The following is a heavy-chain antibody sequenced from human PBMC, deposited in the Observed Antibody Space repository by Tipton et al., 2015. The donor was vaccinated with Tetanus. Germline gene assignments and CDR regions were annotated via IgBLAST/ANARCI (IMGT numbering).Heavy chain of an antibody. V-gene: IGHV4-34*01. D-gene: IGHD4-17*01. Sequence: TLSLTCAVYGGSFSGYYWNWIRQPPGKGLEWIGEINDSGSTSYNPSLKSRVTISVDTSKNHFSLNLSSVTAADTGVYYCARWETVTTKIHYWGQGTLVTVSS. J-gene: IGHJ4*02. CDR2: INDSGST. CDR3: ARWETVTTKIHY. CDR1: GGSFSGYY.